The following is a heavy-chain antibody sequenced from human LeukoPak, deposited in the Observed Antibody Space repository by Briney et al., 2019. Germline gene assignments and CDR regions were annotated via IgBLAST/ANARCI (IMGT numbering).Heavy chain of an antibody. J-gene: IGHJ5*02. D-gene: IGHD3-10*01. V-gene: IGHV4-59*01. CDR1: GGSITNYY. CDR2: SYYNGNT. CDR3: ARDSALFDP. Sequence: PSETLSLTCTVSGGSITNYYWSWIRQPPGKGLEWIGFSYYNGNTNYNPSLKSRVTISVDTSKNQFSLKLSSVTAADTAVYYCARDSALFDPWGQGTLVTVSS.